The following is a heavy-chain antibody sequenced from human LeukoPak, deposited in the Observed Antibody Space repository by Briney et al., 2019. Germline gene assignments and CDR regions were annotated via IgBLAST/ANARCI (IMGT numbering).Heavy chain of an antibody. D-gene: IGHD3-10*01. V-gene: IGHV4-34*01. CDR2: INHSGST. CDR3: ARGGLIRWFGELLYNWFDP. CDR1: GGSFSGYY. Sequence: SETLSLTCAVYGGSFSGYYWSWIRQPPGRGLEWIGEINHSGSTNYNPSLKSRVTISVDTSKNQFSLKLSSVTAADTAVYYCARGGLIRWFGELLYNWFDPWGQGTLVTVSS. J-gene: IGHJ5*02.